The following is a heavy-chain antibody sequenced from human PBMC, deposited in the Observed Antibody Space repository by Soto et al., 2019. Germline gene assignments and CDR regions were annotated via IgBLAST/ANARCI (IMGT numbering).Heavy chain of an antibody. D-gene: IGHD2-8*01. CDR1: GYSFAGYW. V-gene: IGHV5-10-1*01. CDR2: IDPSDSYT. Sequence: GESLKISCKGSGYSFAGYWISWVRQMPGKGLEWMGRIDPSDSYTNYSPSFQGHVTISADKSISTAYLQWSSLKASDTAMYYCAMYGDYYYYGMDVWGQGTTVTVSS. J-gene: IGHJ6*02. CDR3: AMYGDYYYYGMDV.